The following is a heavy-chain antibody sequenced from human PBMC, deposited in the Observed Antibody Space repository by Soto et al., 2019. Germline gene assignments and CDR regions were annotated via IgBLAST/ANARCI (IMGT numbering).Heavy chain of an antibody. CDR3: ARPGVVGATALDN. V-gene: IGHV4-30-2*01. CDR2: IYHSGST. D-gene: IGHD1-26*01. CDR1: GGSISSGGYS. Sequence: TSETLSLTCAVSGGSISSGGYSWSWIRQPPGKGLEWIGYIYHSGSTYYNPSLKSRVTISVDRSKNQFSLKLSSVTAADTAAYYCARPGVVGATALDNWGQGTLGTVSS. J-gene: IGHJ4*02.